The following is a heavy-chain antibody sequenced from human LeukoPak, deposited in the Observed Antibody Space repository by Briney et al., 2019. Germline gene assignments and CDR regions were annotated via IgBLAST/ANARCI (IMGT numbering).Heavy chain of an antibody. J-gene: IGHJ5*02. Sequence: GRSLRLSCAASGFTFSSYGMHWVRQAPGKGLEWVSVIWYDGSNKYHADSVKGRFTISRDNSKNTLYLQMNSLRAEDTAVYYCARDYSGWFDPWGQGALVTVSS. D-gene: IGHD4-11*01. CDR2: IWYDGSNK. V-gene: IGHV3-33*01. CDR1: GFTFSSYG. CDR3: ARDYSGWFDP.